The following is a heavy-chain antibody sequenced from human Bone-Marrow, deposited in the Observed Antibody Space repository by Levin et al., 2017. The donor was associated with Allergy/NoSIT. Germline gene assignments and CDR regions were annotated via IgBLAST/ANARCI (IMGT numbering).Heavy chain of an antibody. Sequence: GGSLRLSCAASGVPFSGYWMHWVRQAPGKGLMWVSRISGDGITTHYADSVKGRFTISRDNAKNTLYLQMNSLRADDTAVYYCTRAPVGGFDYWGQGTLVTVSS. J-gene: IGHJ4*02. CDR3: TRAPVGGFDY. CDR1: GVPFSGYW. D-gene: IGHD4-23*01. V-gene: IGHV3-74*01. CDR2: ISGDGITT.